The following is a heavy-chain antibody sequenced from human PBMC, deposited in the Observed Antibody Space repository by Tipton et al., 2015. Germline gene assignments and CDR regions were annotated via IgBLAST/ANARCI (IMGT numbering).Heavy chain of an antibody. D-gene: IGHD2/OR15-2a*01. J-gene: IGHJ4*02. CDR3: VKGWGNCNTDY. CDR1: GFTFSRSA. CDR2: ITGNSGTT. V-gene: IGHV3-23*01. Sequence: SLRLSCTGSGFTFSRSAMNWVRQAPGKGLEWVSTITGNSGTTYYAGSVKGRFTVSRDNSKNALYLQMNSLRVDDTAVYYCVKGWGNCNTDYWSQGTVVTVSS.